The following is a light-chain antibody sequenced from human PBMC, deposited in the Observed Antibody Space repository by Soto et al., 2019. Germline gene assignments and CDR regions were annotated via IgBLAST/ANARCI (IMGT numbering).Light chain of an antibody. Sequence: EIVMTQSPATLSVSPGERATLSCRASQSVSSNLAWYQQKPGQAPRLLIYGTSTRATGTPPRFSGRGSRTEFTLTISSLQSEDFAVYYCQHYNNWPRTFGQGTNVEIK. CDR2: GTS. J-gene: IGKJ1*01. V-gene: IGKV3-15*01. CDR3: QHYNNWPRT. CDR1: QSVSSN.